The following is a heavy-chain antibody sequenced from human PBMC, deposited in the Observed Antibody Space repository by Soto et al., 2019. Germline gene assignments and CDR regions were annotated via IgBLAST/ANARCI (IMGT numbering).Heavy chain of an antibody. CDR1: GYNFTTYG. V-gene: IGHV1-18*01. Sequence: QVQLVQSGAEVRKAGASVKVSCKVSGYNFTTYGLSWVRQAPGQGPEWMAWITSYNGKRKYAQKFQGRVAMTTDTSTSTAYMELMSLRPDDTAVYYCARDREARGSGYFVAYDYWGQGTLVTVSS. CDR3: ARDREARGSGYFVAYDY. J-gene: IGHJ4*02. D-gene: IGHD3-22*01. CDR2: ITSYNGKR.